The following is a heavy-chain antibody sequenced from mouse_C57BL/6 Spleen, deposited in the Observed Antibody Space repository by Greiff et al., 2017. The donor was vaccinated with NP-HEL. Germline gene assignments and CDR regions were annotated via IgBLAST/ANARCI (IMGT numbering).Heavy chain of an antibody. Sequence: QVQLKQPGAELVKPGASVKLSCKASGYTFTSYWMHWVKQRPGQGLEWIGMIHPNSGSTNYNEKFKSKATLTVDKSSSTAYMQLSSLTSEDSAVYYCARRTGTGDYWGQGTTLTVSS. V-gene: IGHV1-64*01. J-gene: IGHJ2*01. CDR1: GYTFTSYW. D-gene: IGHD4-1*01. CDR2: IHPNSGST. CDR3: ARRTGTGDY.